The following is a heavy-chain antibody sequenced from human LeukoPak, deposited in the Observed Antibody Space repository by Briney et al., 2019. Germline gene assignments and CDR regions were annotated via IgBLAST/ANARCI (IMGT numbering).Heavy chain of an antibody. CDR1: DGSINGYY. V-gene: IGHV4-59*01. CDR2: MYSGGTT. CDR3: ARHSGHSSTNDAFDI. Sequence: PSETLSLTCTVSDGSINGYYWSWVRQPPGKGLDWIGYMYSGGTTNYSPSLKSRVTISEDMSKNQFSLKLTSVTAADTAVYYCARHSGHSSTNDAFDIWGQGTMVIVSS. J-gene: IGHJ3*02. D-gene: IGHD6-13*01.